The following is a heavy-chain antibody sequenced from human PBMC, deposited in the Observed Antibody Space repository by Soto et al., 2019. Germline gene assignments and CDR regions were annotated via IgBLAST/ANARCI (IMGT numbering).Heavy chain of an antibody. CDR3: ARAAIGDPNWFDP. V-gene: IGHV1-18*01. D-gene: IGHD4-17*01. J-gene: IGHJ5*02. CDR1: GYRFTSYG. CDR2: ISVYNGNT. Sequence: QVQLVQSGAEVKKPGASVKVSCKASGYRFTSYGISWVRQAPGQGLEWMGWISVYNGNTNYAQKFQGRITMTTDTPTSTAYMELRSLRSDDTAVYYCARAAIGDPNWFDPWGQGTLVTVSS.